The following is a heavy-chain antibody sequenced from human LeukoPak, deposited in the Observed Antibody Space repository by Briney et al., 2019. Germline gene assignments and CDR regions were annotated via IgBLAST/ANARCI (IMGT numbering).Heavy chain of an antibody. CDR2: ISRNSTYI. V-gene: IGHV3-21*01. Sequence: GGSLRLSCAASGFTFSSYIMNWVRQAPGKGLEWVASISRNSTYIHYADSVKGRFTISRDNARNSLFLQMNSLRAEDTAVYYCGRLGYTYGPFDNWGQGTLVTVSS. CDR3: GRLGYTYGPFDN. D-gene: IGHD5-18*01. CDR1: GFTFSSYI. J-gene: IGHJ4*02.